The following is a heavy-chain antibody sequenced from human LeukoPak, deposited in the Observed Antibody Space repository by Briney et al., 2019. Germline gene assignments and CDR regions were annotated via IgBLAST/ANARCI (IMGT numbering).Heavy chain of an antibody. V-gene: IGHV4-59*01. CDR1: GGSISSYY. Sequence: SETLSLTCTVSGGSISSYYWSWIRQPPGKGLEWIGYIYYSGSTNYNPSLKSRVTISVDTSKNQFSLKLSSVTAADTAVYCCARSDPILRHYYMDVWGKGTTVTVSS. D-gene: IGHD3-9*01. CDR2: IYYSGST. J-gene: IGHJ6*03. CDR3: ARSDPILRHYYMDV.